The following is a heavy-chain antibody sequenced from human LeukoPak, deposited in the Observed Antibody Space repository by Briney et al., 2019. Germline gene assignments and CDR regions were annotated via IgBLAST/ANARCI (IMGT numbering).Heavy chain of an antibody. CDR1: RFTFNSYA. Sequence: GGSLRLSCAASRFTFNSYAMSWVRQAPGKGLEWVSVIGGSNGITFYVGSVKGRFTISRDNSKDTLYLQMNSLRAEDTAVYYCAKGRRVLRFLEWLGTTDDDYWGQGTLVTVSS. CDR3: AKGRRVLRFLEWLGTTDDDY. CDR2: IGGSNGIT. J-gene: IGHJ4*02. D-gene: IGHD3-3*01. V-gene: IGHV3-23*01.